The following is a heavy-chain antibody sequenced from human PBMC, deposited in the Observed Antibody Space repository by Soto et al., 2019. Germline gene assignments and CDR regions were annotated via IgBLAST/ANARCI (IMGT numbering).Heavy chain of an antibody. CDR3: ARHCPDIVAASTWGYYFDY. J-gene: IGHJ4*02. V-gene: IGHV4-39*01. Sequence: SETLSLTCTVSGVSISGSSYYWGWIRQPPGKGLEWIGSIYYSGSTYYNPSLKSRVTISVDTSKNKFSLKLSSVTAADTAVYYCARHCPDIVAASTWGYYFDYWGQGTLVTVSS. CDR2: IYYSGST. CDR1: GVSISGSSYY. D-gene: IGHD5-12*01.